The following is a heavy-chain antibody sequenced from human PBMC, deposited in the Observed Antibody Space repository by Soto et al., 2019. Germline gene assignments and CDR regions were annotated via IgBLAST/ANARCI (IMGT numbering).Heavy chain of an antibody. D-gene: IGHD1-1*01. CDR1: GYTFRIYW. CDR3: ARHSRTAGDRKVPKSSYSGIDV. CDR2: IYPGDSDT. V-gene: IGHV5-51*01. J-gene: IGHJ6*02. Sequence: ESLKICCKGSGYTFRIYWISWVRQMPGKGLEWMGIIYPGDSDTRYSPSFQGQVTISADKSISTSYLQWSSLKASDTAMYYCARHSRTAGDRKVPKSSYSGIDVSGQGNTLPVSS.